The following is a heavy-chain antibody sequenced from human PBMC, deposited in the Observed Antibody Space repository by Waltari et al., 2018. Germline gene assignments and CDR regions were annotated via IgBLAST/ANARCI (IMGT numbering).Heavy chain of an antibody. CDR2: ISEDGHNK. V-gene: IGHV3-30*01. J-gene: IGHJ2*01. CDR3: AKAAVAGRWDWYFDL. D-gene: IGHD6-19*01. Sequence: QMRLVESGGGAVQPGRSLRLSCEASGFTFNAYAIHWVRQAPGKGREWVAVISEDGHNKYYADSVKGRFTVSRDTSTNTLYLQMNSLTTEDTATYYCAKAAVAGRWDWYFDLWGRGTLVTVSS. CDR1: GFTFNAYA.